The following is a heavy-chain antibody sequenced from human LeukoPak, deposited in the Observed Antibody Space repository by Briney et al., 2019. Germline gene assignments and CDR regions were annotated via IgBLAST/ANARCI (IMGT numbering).Heavy chain of an antibody. Sequence: SQTLSLTCTVSGGSISSGDYYWSWIRQPPGKGLEWIGYIYYSGSTNYNPSLKSRVAISVDKSKNQFSLKLSYVTAADTAVYYCARLSHYFDSSGYYYVRFFDYWGQGTLVTVSS. CDR1: GGSISSGDYY. D-gene: IGHD3-22*01. V-gene: IGHV4-30-4*01. CDR3: ARLSHYFDSSGYYYVRFFDY. CDR2: IYYSGST. J-gene: IGHJ4*02.